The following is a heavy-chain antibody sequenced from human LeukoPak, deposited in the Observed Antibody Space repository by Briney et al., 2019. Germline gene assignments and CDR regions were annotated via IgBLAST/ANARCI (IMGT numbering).Heavy chain of an antibody. V-gene: IGHV4-4*09. CDR2: IYTSGST. J-gene: IGHJ5*02. CDR3: ASQASYCGGHCYPGWFDP. Sequence: SETLSLTCTVSGGSISSYYWSWIRQPPGKGLEWIGYIYTSGSTNYNPSLKSRVTISVDTSKNQFSRKLSSVPAADTAVYYCASQASYCGGHCYPGWFDPWGQGTLVTVSS. D-gene: IGHD2-21*02. CDR1: GGSISSYY.